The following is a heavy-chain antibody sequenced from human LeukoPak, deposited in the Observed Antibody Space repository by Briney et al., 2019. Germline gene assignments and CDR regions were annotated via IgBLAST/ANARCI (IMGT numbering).Heavy chain of an antibody. CDR1: GFTFSSSA. D-gene: IGHD3-3*01. Sequence: GGSLRLSCAASGFTFSSSAMHWVRQAPAKGLEWVAVISFDESNKYYADSVKGRFTISRDNSKNTLYLQMNSLRAEDTAVYYCARGTDTKPFWSGYWVDVWGQGTTVTVSS. J-gene: IGHJ6*02. CDR3: ARGTDTKPFWSGYWVDV. CDR2: ISFDESNK. V-gene: IGHV3-30*03.